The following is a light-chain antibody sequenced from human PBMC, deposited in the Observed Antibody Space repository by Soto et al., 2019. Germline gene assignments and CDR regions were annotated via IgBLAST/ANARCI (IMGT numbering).Light chain of an antibody. Sequence: QSVLTQPRSVSGSPGQSVTISCTGTSSVVGGYNYVSWYQHHPGKAPKFMIYDVSKRPSGVPDRFSGSKSGNTASLTISGLQPEDEADYYCCSYAVNYAVFGGGTKVTVL. V-gene: IGLV2-11*01. CDR3: CSYAVNYAV. J-gene: IGLJ2*01. CDR1: SSVVGGYNY. CDR2: DVS.